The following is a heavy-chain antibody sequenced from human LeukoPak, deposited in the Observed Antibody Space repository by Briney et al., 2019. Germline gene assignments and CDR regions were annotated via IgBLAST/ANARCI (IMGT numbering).Heavy chain of an antibody. CDR2: IYYSGST. CDR3: ARARLITMSQFDP. Sequence: PSETLSLTCTVSGGSISSYYWSWIRQPPGKGLEWIGYIYYSGSTNYNPSLKSRVTISVDTSKNQFSLKLSSVTAADTAVYYRARARLITMSQFDPWGQGTLVTVSS. V-gene: IGHV4-59*01. J-gene: IGHJ5*02. CDR1: GGSISSYY. D-gene: IGHD3-10*02.